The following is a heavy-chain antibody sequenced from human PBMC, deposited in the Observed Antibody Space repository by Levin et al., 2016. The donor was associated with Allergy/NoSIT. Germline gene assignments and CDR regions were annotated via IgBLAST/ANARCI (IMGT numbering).Heavy chain of an antibody. CDR2: INHGGGT. D-gene: IGHD6-13*01. J-gene: IGHJ4*02. CDR3: ARVVSAAGLNDY. V-gene: IGHV4-34*01. Sequence: SETLSLTCAVYGGSFSGYYWSWIRQPPGKGLEWIGEINHGGGTNYNPSLKSRVTISVDTSRNQFSLRLSSVTAADTAVYYCARVVSAAGLNDYWGQGTLVTVSS. CDR1: GGSFSGYY.